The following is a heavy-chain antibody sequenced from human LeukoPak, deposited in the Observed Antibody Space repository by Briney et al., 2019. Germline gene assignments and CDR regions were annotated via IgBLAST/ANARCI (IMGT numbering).Heavy chain of an antibody. Sequence: GGSLRLSCAASGFTFSSYAMSWVRQAPGKGLVWVSRINSDGSSTSYADSVKGRFTISRDNAKNTLYLQMNSLRAEDTAIYYCAKRSSTSSGFFDFWGRGTLVTVSS. CDR3: AKRSSTSSGFFDF. V-gene: IGHV3-74*01. CDR2: INSDGSST. J-gene: IGHJ4*02. D-gene: IGHD3-22*01. CDR1: GFTFSSYA.